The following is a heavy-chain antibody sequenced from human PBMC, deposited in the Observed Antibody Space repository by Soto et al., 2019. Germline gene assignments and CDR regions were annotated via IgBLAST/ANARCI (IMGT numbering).Heavy chain of an antibody. D-gene: IGHD5-18*01. V-gene: IGHV4-31*03. CDR3: ARAEAMVSNWFDP. Sequence: SETLSLTCTVSGGSISSGGYYWSWIRQHPGKGLEWIGYIYYSGSTYYNPSLKSRVTISVDTSKNQFSLKLSSVTAADTAVYYCARAEAMVSNWFDPWGQGTLVTVSS. CDR2: IYYSGST. CDR1: GGSISSGGYY. J-gene: IGHJ5*02.